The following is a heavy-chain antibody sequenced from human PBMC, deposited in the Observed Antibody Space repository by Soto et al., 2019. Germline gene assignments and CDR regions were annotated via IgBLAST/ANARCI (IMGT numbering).Heavy chain of an antibody. V-gene: IGHV1-2*04. CDR1: GYTCTGYY. CDR2: INPNSGGT. CDR3: ARDRGYYDFWSGYYEGDNWFDP. Sequence: ASLKVSCKASGYTCTGYYMHWVLQAPGQGLEWMGWINPNSGGTNYAQKFQGWVTMTRDTSISTAYMELSRLRSDDTAVYYCARDRGYYDFWSGYYEGDNWFDPWGQGTLVTVSS. D-gene: IGHD3-3*01. J-gene: IGHJ5*02.